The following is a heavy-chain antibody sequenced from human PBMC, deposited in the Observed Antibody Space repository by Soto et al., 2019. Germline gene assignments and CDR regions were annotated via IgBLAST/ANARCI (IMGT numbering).Heavy chain of an antibody. CDR2: ISPYNGDT. CDR1: GYTFSTYG. Sequence: ASVKVSCKASGYTFSTYGITWVRQAPGQGLEWMGWISPYNGDTNFAQKLQGRVTMTTDTSTTTAYMELRSLRSDDTAVYYCARVGLYYYYYYMDVWGKGTTVTVSS. J-gene: IGHJ6*03. CDR3: ARVGLYYYYYYMDV. V-gene: IGHV1-18*01.